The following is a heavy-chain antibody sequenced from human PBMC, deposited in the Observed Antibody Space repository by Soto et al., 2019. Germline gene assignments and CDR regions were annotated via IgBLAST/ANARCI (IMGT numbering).Heavy chain of an antibody. CDR2: ISSNGGST. V-gene: IGHV3-64*02. CDR1: GFTFSSYA. CDR3: ASPVVPAAMGGPYFYGIDV. J-gene: IGHJ6*02. Sequence: GGSLRLSCAASGFTFSSYAMHWVRQAPGKGLEYVSAISSNGGSTHYADSVKGRFTISRDNSKNTLYLQMDSLRAEDTAVYYCASPVVPAAMGGPYFYGIDVWGQGTTVTVS. D-gene: IGHD2-2*01.